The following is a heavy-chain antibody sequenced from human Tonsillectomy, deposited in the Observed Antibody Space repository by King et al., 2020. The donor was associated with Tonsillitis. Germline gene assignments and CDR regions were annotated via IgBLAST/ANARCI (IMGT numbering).Heavy chain of an antibody. D-gene: IGHD3-22*01. CDR3: AKVRVYDSSGYYLRGDY. CDR1: GFTFNSYA. CDR2: ISDSGGST. Sequence: VQLVESGGGLVQPGGSLRLSCAASGFTFNSYAMSWVRQAPGKGLEWVSTISDSGGSTYYADSVKGRFTISRDNSKNTLYLQMNSLRAEDTAIYYCAKVRVYDSSGYYLRGDYWGQGTLVTVSS. J-gene: IGHJ4*02. V-gene: IGHV3-23*04.